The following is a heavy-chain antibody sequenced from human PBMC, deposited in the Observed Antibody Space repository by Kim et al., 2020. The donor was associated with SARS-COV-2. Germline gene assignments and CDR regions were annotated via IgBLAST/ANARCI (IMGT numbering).Heavy chain of an antibody. Sequence: SVKVSCKASGGTFSSYAISWVRQAPGQGLEWMGGIIPIFGTANYAQKFQGRVTITADESTSTAYMELSSLRSEDTAVYYCAHDSSGWYNYYYGMDVWGQGTTVTVSS. CDR3: AHDSSGWYNYYYGMDV. D-gene: IGHD6-19*01. V-gene: IGHV1-69*13. CDR2: IIPIFGTA. CDR1: GGTFSSYA. J-gene: IGHJ6*02.